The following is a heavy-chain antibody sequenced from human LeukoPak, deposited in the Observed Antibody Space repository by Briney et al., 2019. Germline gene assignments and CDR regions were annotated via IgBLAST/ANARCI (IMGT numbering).Heavy chain of an antibody. CDR1: GGSISSSAYY. CDR3: VRHTAMGSPLHY. CDR2: IYYSGIT. D-gene: IGHD5-18*01. J-gene: IGHJ4*02. V-gene: IGHV4-39*01. Sequence: SETLSLTCTVSGGSISSSAYYWGWIRQPPGKGLEWIGSIYYSGITYDNPSLKTRVIMSVDTSKNQLSLKLGSVTAADTAVYYCVRHTAMGSPLHYWGQGTLVTVSS.